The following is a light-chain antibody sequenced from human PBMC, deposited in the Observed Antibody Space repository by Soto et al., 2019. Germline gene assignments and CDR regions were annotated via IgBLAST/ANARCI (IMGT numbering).Light chain of an antibody. V-gene: IGKV1-5*03. Sequence: DIQMTQSPSTLSGSVGDRVTITCRASQTISSWLAWYQQKPGKAPKLLIYKASTLKSGVPSRFSGSGSGTEFTLTISSLQPDDFATYYCQQYNSYSWWTFGQGTKVEIK. J-gene: IGKJ1*01. CDR2: KAS. CDR3: QQYNSYSWWT. CDR1: QTISSW.